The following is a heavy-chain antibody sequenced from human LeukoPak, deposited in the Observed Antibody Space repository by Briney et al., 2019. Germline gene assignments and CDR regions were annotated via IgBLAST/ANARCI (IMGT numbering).Heavy chain of an antibody. V-gene: IGHV4-59*01. CDR1: GGSISSYY. CDR3: ARAQSGSGWYNYYYYGMDV. D-gene: IGHD6-19*01. CDR2: IYYSGST. J-gene: IGHJ6*04. Sequence: SETLSLTCTVSGGSISSYYWSWIRQPPGKGLGWIGYIYYSGSTNYNPSLKSRVTISVDTSKNQFSLKLSSVTAADTAVYYCARAQSGSGWYNYYYYGMDVWGKGTTVTVSS.